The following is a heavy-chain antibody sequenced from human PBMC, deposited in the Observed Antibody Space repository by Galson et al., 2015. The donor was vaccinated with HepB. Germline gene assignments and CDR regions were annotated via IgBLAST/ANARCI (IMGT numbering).Heavy chain of an antibody. D-gene: IGHD2-15*01. J-gene: IGHJ4*02. Sequence: SLRLSCAAYGFAFSSYSMNWVRQAPGKGLEWVSSISSSRTYIYYADSVKGRFTISRDNAKTSLNLQMNSLRAEDTAVYYCARDFCSGGSCYFDYWGQGTLVTVSS. CDR2: ISSSRTYI. V-gene: IGHV3-21*01. CDR3: ARDFCSGGSCYFDY. CDR1: GFAFSSYS.